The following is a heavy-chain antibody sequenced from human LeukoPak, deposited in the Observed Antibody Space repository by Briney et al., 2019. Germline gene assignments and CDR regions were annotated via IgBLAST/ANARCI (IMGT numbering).Heavy chain of an antibody. CDR2: MYISGNT. CDR1: GFTVTTNY. V-gene: IGHV3-66*04. J-gene: IGHJ4*02. D-gene: IGHD3-22*01. CDR3: ARQGTDETSGYYAY. Sequence: GGSLRLSCAASGFTVTTNYMSWVRQAPGKGLEWVSVMYISGNTKYADSVKGRFTISRDNSKNTLYLQMNSLRAEDTAVYYCARQGTDETSGYYAYWSQGTLVTVSS.